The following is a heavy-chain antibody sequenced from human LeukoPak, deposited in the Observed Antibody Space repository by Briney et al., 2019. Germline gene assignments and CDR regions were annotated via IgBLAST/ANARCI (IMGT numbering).Heavy chain of an antibody. CDR2: INPKSGGT. Sequence: GASVKVSCKASGYTFTDYYLHWVRQAPGQGLQWMGWINPKSGGTSYAQMFQGRVTMTRDTSISTAYMELSRLRSDDTAVYYCAKDLRYSSSWSSGWFDPWGQGTLVTDSS. V-gene: IGHV1-2*02. CDR3: AKDLRYSSSWSSGWFDP. D-gene: IGHD6-13*01. CDR1: GYTFTDYY. J-gene: IGHJ5*02.